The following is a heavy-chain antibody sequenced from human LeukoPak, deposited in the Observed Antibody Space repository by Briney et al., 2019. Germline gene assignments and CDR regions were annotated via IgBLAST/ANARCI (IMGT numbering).Heavy chain of an antibody. J-gene: IGHJ5*02. Sequence: ASVKVSCKASGYTFTGYYMHWVRQAPGQGLEWMGWINPNSGGTNYAQKFQGRVTMTRDTSISTAYMELSRLRSDDTAVCYCARDRALYDILTYWFDPWGQGTLVTVSS. CDR2: INPNSGGT. CDR1: GYTFTGYY. CDR3: ARDRALYDILTYWFDP. D-gene: IGHD3-9*01. V-gene: IGHV1-2*02.